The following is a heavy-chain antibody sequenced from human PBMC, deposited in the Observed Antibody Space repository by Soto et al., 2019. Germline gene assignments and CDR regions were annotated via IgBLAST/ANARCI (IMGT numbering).Heavy chain of an antibody. V-gene: IGHV4-34*01. D-gene: IGHD2-15*01. CDR2: INHSGST. J-gene: IGHJ4*02. CDR3: ARGLRVVAATFDY. CDR1: GGSFSGYY. Sequence: PSETLSLTCAVYGGSFSGYYWSWIRQPPGKGLEWIGEINHSGSTNYNPSLKSRVTISVDTSKNQFSLKLSSVTAADTAVYYCARGLRVVAATFDYWGQGTLVTGSS.